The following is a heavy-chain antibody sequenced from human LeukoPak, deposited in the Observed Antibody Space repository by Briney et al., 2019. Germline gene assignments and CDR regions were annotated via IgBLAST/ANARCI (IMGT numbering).Heavy chain of an antibody. J-gene: IGHJ4*02. CDR1: GGSISSGGYS. CDR3: ARTATVTTPNAYHFDY. CDR2: IYHSGST. Sequence: SETLSLTCAVSGGSISSGGYSWSWIRQPPGKGLEWIGYIYHSGSTYYNPSLKSRVTISVDRSKNQFSLKLSSVTAADTAVYYCARTATVTTPNAYHFDYWGQGTLVTVSS. V-gene: IGHV4-30-2*01. D-gene: IGHD4-17*01.